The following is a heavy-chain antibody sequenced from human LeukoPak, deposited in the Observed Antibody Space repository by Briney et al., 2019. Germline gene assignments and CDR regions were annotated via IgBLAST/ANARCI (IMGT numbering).Heavy chain of an antibody. J-gene: IGHJ6*04. CDR3: ARAGRLWFGESQRLDV. D-gene: IGHD3-10*01. Sequence: GGSLRLSCAASGFTVSINYMSWVRQAPGKGLEWVSVIYSVGSTYYADSVKGRFTISRDNAKNSLYLQMNSLRAEDTAVYYCARAGRLWFGESQRLDVWGKGTTVTISS. CDR2: IYSVGST. CDR1: GFTVSINY. V-gene: IGHV3-53*01.